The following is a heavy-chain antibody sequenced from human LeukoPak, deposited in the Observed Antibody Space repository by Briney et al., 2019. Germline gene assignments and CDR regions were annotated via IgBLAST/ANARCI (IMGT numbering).Heavy chain of an antibody. J-gene: IGHJ4*02. CDR2: ISSGGGYI. Sequence: GRCLRLSCAASGFTFRTYSMNWVRQAPGKGLEWVSSISSGGGYIYYADSVKGRFTISRDNAKNSLYLQMNSLRAEDTAVYYCARPASDRKYYFDYWGQGTLVTVSS. CDR1: GFTFRTYS. D-gene: IGHD1-14*01. V-gene: IGHV3-21*01. CDR3: ARPASDRKYYFDY.